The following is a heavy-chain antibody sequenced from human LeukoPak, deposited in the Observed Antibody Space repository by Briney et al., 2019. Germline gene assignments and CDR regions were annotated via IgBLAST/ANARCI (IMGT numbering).Heavy chain of an antibody. D-gene: IGHD3-22*01. CDR1: GYSISSGYY. Sequence: KPSETLSLTCTVSGYSISSGYYWGWIRQPPGKELEWIGSIYHSGSTYYNPSLKSRVTISVDTSKNQFSLKLSSVTAADTAVYYCARGNLNYYDSSGYYYGYWGQGTLVTVSS. CDR2: IYHSGST. CDR3: ARGNLNYYDSSGYYYGY. V-gene: IGHV4-38-2*02. J-gene: IGHJ4*02.